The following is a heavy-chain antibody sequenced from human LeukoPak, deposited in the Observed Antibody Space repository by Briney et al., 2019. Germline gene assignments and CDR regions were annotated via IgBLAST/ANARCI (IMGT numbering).Heavy chain of an antibody. D-gene: IGHD3-9*01. CDR3: ARGAIRDFDWPGHDAFDI. CDR1: GYTFTGYY. J-gene: IGHJ3*02. Sequence: ASVKVSCKASGYTFTGYYMHWVRQAPGQGLEWMGWINPNSGGTNYAQKFQGRVTMTRDTSISTAYMELSRLRSDDTAVYFQARGAIRDFDWPGHDAFDIWGQGTMVTVSS. V-gene: IGHV1-2*02. CDR2: INPNSGGT.